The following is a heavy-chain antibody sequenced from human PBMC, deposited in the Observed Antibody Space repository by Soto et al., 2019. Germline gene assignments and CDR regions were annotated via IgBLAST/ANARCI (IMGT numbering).Heavy chain of an antibody. CDR1: GLSLSTTGVG. CDR2: IYWDDDK. J-gene: IGHJ6*02. CDR3: VQSRCGGDCLQSYSSHSYYGLDV. Sequence: QITLKESGPTLVKPTQTLTLTCTFSGLSLSTTGVGVGWIRQPPGKALEWLALIYWDDDKRYSPSLKSRHTITKDTSKNQVVLTMTSMDPVDTATYYCVQSRCGGDCLQSYSSHSYYGLDVWGQGTTVTVSS. D-gene: IGHD2-21*02. V-gene: IGHV2-5*02.